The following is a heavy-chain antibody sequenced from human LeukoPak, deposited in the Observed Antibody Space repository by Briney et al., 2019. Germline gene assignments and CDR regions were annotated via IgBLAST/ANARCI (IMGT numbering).Heavy chain of an antibody. CDR3: AKNTQYSGYYDC. CDR1: GFTFSSYA. CDR2: ISDSGGIT. J-gene: IGHJ4*02. Sequence: GGSLRLSCAASGFTFSSYAMTWVRQAPGKGPEWVSFISDSGGITYYADSVKGRFTISRDNSKNTLYLQMNSLRAEDTAVYYCAKNTQYSGYYDCWGQGTLVAVSS. V-gene: IGHV3-23*01. D-gene: IGHD6-6*01.